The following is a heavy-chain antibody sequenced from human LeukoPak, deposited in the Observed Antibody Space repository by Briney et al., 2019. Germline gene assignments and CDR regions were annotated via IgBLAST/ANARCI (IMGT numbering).Heavy chain of an antibody. CDR3: ARPSGYCSSGSCSPFDC. V-gene: IGHV3-7*01. CDR1: GFSFSSYW. CDR2: IKQDEGEK. J-gene: IGHJ4*02. D-gene: IGHD2-15*01. Sequence: GGSLRLSCTASGFSFSSYWMSWVRQAPGKGLEWVANIKQDEGEKYYADSVKGRFTISRDNAKNSLYLQMNSLRAEDTAVYYCARPSGYCSSGSCSPFDCWGQGTLVTVSS.